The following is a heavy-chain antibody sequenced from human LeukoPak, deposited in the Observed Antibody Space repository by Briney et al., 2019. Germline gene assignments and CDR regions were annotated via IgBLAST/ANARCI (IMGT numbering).Heavy chain of an antibody. V-gene: IGHV4-4*02. Sequence: SETLSLTCAVSGGSISSSNWWSWVRQPPGKGLEWIGEIYHSGSTNCNPSLKSRVTISVDKSKNQFSLKLSSVTAADTAVYYCARESWYSSASDAFDIWGQGTMVTVSS. CDR3: ARESWYSSASDAFDI. D-gene: IGHD6-25*01. CDR2: IYHSGST. CDR1: GGSISSSNW. J-gene: IGHJ3*02.